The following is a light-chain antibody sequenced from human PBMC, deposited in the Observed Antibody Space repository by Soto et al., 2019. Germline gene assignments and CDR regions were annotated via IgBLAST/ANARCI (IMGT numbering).Light chain of an antibody. CDR1: SSDVGNYKY. V-gene: IGLV2-14*01. CDR2: EVS. CDR3: FSYTSSGTYV. J-gene: IGLJ1*01. Sequence: QSVVTQPASLSGSPGQSITISFTGTSSDVGNYKYVSWYQQHPGKAPKLMIYEVSNRPSGVSNRFSGSKSGNTASLTISGLQAEDETDYYCFSYTSSGTYVFGTGTKVTAL.